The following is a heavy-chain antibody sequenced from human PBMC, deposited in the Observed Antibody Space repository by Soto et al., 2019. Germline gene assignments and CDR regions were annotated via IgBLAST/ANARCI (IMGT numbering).Heavy chain of an antibody. CDR2: INSDGSNT. D-gene: IGHD3-3*01. Sequence: WGSLRLSCAASGFTFSSYWMHWVRQAPGKGLVWVSRINSDGSNTSYADSVKSRFTISRDNAKNTLYLQMNSLRAEDTAVYYCARSGGDYDFWSGYADWFDPWGQGTLVTVSS. CDR3: ARSGGDYDFWSGYADWFDP. CDR1: GFTFSSYW. J-gene: IGHJ5*02. V-gene: IGHV3-74*01.